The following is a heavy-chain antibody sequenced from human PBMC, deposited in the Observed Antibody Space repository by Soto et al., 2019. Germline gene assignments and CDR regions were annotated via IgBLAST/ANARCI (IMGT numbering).Heavy chain of an antibody. CDR2: IYYSGST. J-gene: IGHJ6*02. V-gene: IGHV4-31*03. D-gene: IGHD6-13*01. CDR3: ARESYSSSWDNYYYGMDV. CDR1: GGSISSGGYY. Sequence: SETLSLTCTVSGGSISSGGYYWSWIRQHPGKGLEWIGYIYYSGSTYYNPSLKSRVTISVDTSKNQFSLKLSSVTAADTAVYYCARESYSSSWDNYYYGMDVWGQGTTVTVSS.